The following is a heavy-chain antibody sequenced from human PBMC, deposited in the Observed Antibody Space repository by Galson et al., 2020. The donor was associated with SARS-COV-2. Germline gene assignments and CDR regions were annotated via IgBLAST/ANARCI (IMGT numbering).Heavy chain of an antibody. CDR2: ISNSGNT. D-gene: IGHD6-13*01. CDR3: GRVWSSWSHYIWFDP. V-gene: IGHV4-31*03. J-gene: IGHJ5*02. Sequence: SETLSLTCSVSGVSIGSGHYYWTWIRQLPGKGLEWIGYISNSGNTYYSPSLESRISISVDTSKNPFSLKMTSLTAADKAVYYCGRVWSSWSHYIWFDPWGKGTLVTVSS. CDR1: GVSIGSGHYY.